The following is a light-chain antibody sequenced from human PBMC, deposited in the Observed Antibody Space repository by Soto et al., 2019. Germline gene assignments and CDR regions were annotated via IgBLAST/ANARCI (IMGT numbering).Light chain of an antibody. Sequence: EIVLTQSPGTLPLSPGERGTLSCRASQRVNSRYLAWYQQKPGQAPRLLIYDASNRATGIPARFSGSGSGTDFTLTISSLEPEDFAVYYCQQRSNWLFTFGPGTKVDIK. CDR1: QRVNSRY. V-gene: IGKV3D-20*02. CDR3: QQRSNWLFT. CDR2: DAS. J-gene: IGKJ3*01.